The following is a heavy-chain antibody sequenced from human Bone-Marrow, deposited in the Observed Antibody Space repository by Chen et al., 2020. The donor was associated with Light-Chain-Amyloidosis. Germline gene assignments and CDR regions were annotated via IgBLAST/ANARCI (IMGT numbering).Heavy chain of an antibody. CDR1: GFTLNTYW. J-gene: IGHJ4*02. CDR2: MPTDVTKT. Sequence: EVQLVESGGALVQPGGSLRLSCAASGFTLNTYWMHWVRQPPGGGLVWVARMPTDVTKTVYADSVKGRFNVSRDDAKNTLYLEMNSLRVEDTGLYFCARDRGRFSYNRGGLDSWGQGTLVTVSS. D-gene: IGHD3-10*01. CDR3: ARDRGRFSYNRGGLDS. V-gene: IGHV3-74*01.